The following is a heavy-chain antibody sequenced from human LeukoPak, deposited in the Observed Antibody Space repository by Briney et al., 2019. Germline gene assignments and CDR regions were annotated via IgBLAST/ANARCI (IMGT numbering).Heavy chain of an antibody. CDR2: IIPIFCTA. J-gene: IGHJ4*02. Sequence: GASVKVSCKASGGTFSSYAISWVRQAPGQGLEWMGGIIPIFCTANYAQKFQGRVTITADESTSTAYMELSSLRSEDTAVYYCARVVAAAGKEVDYWGQGTLVTVSS. D-gene: IGHD6-13*01. CDR1: GGTFSSYA. V-gene: IGHV1-69*13. CDR3: ARVVAAAGKEVDY.